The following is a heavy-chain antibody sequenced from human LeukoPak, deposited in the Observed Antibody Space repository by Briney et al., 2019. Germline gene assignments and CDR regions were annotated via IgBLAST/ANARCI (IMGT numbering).Heavy chain of an antibody. Sequence: GGSLRLSCAASGFTFSSYDMHWVRQATGKGLEWVSAIDTAGDTYYPGSVKGRFTISRENARNSLYLQMSSLRAGDTAVYYCARGLPYSDKNYVYYFDYWGRGTLVTVSS. CDR1: GFTFSSYD. D-gene: IGHD1-7*01. CDR3: ARGLPYSDKNYVYYFDY. J-gene: IGHJ4*02. V-gene: IGHV3-13*01. CDR2: IDTAGDT.